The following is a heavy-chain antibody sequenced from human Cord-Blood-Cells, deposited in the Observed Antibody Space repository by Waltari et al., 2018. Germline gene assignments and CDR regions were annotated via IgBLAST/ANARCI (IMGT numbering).Heavy chain of an antibody. CDR3: AREIFGDGYNDY. V-gene: IGHV1-69*12. CDR2: ISPIFGTA. CDR1: GGTSSRYA. D-gene: IGHD3-3*01. J-gene: IGHJ4*02. Sequence: QVQLVQSGAEVKTPGSSVKVSCKASGGTSSRYAISWMRQAPGQGLEWMGGISPIFGTANYAQKFQGRVTITADESTSTAYMELSSLRSEDTAVYYCAREIFGDGYNDYWGQGTLVTVSS.